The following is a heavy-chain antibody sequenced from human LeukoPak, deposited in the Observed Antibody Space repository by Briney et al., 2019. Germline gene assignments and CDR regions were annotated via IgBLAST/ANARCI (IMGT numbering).Heavy chain of an antibody. CDR2: LHSDGSNT. Sequence: GGSLRLSCAASGFTFRDYWMHWVRQAPGKGLVWVSRLHSDGSNTTYADSVKGRFTISRDNAKNTLYLQTNSLRAEDTAVYYCARLSGYSSIDYWGQGALVTVSS. V-gene: IGHV3-74*01. CDR3: ARLSGYSSIDY. J-gene: IGHJ4*02. CDR1: GFTFRDYW. D-gene: IGHD6-13*01.